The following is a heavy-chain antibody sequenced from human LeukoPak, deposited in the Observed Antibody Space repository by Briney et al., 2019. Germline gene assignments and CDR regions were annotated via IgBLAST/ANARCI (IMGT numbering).Heavy chain of an antibody. CDR1: GGSISSYY. CDR3: ARDPNGPERSEVHITIFGVVTSERGYFDY. V-gene: IGHV4-4*07. Sequence: PSETLSLTCTVSGGSISSYYWSWIRQPAGKGLEWIGRIYTSGSTNYNPSLKSRVTMSVDTSKNQLSLKLSSVTAADTAVYYCARDPNGPERSEVHITIFGVVTSERGYFDYWGQGTLVTVSS. J-gene: IGHJ4*02. CDR2: IYTSGST. D-gene: IGHD3-3*01.